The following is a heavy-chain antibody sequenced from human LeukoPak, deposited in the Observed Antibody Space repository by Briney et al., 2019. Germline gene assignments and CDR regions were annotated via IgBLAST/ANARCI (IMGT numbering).Heavy chain of an antibody. Sequence: GASVEVSCKASGYTFTSYGISWVRQAPGQGLEWMGWISAYNGNTNYAQKLQGRATMTTDTSTSTAYMELRSLRSDDTAVYYCAREGVVGATRGYFDYWGQGTLVTVSS. D-gene: IGHD1-26*01. J-gene: IGHJ4*02. V-gene: IGHV1-18*01. CDR3: AREGVVGATRGYFDY. CDR2: ISAYNGNT. CDR1: GYTFTSYG.